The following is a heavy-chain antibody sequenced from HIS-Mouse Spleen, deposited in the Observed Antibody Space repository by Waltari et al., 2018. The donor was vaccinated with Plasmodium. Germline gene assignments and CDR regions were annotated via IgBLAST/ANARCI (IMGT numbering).Heavy chain of an antibody. CDR1: GYSISSGYY. D-gene: IGHD2-15*01. J-gene: IGHJ2*01. CDR2: IYHSGST. V-gene: IGHV4-38-2*02. Sequence: QVQLQESGPGLVKPSETLSLTCTVSGYSISSGYYWGWIRQPPGKGLEWIGSIYHSGSTYYHPSLKRRVTISVDTSKNQFSLKLSSVTAADTAVYYCARSLGIASSYWYFDLWGRGTLVTVSS. CDR3: ARSLGIASSYWYFDL.